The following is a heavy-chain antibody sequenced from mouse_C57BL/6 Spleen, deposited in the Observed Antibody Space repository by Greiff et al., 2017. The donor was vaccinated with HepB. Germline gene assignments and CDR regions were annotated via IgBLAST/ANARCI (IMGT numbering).Heavy chain of an antibody. CDR2: IDPSDSYT. Sequence: QVHVKQPGAELVKPGASVKLSCKASGYTFTSYWMQWVKQRPGQGLEWIGEIDPSDSYTNYNQKFKGKATLTVDTSSSTAYMQLSSLTSEDSAVYYCARKKVTYYSNYDYWGQGTTLTVSS. J-gene: IGHJ2*01. V-gene: IGHV1-50*01. D-gene: IGHD2-5*01. CDR1: GYTFTSYW. CDR3: ARKKVTYYSNYDY.